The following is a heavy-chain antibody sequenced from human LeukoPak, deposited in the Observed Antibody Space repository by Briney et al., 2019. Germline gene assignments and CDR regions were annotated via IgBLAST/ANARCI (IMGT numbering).Heavy chain of an antibody. CDR3: AKEGYSSTWNADFDY. CDR1: RFTFNNYA. D-gene: IGHD6-13*01. Sequence: GGSLRLSCAASRFTFNNYAMSLVRQAPGKGLEWVSAISGSGVITYYADSVKGRFTISRDNSKNTLYLQMNSLRVEDTAVYYCAKEGYSSTWNADFDYWGQGTLVIVSS. J-gene: IGHJ4*02. V-gene: IGHV3-23*01. CDR2: ISGSGVIT.